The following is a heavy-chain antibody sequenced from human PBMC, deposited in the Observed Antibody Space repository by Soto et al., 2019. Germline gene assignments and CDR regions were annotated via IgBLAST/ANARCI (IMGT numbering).Heavy chain of an antibody. CDR1: GGTFSSYA. Sequence: QVQLVQSGAEVKKPGSSVKVSCKASGGTFSSYAISWVRQAPGQGLEWMGGIIPIFGTANYAQKFQGRVTITADXXTXTXXMELSSLRSEDTAVYYCARDMWSDSKSPSYDGMDVWGQGTTVTVSS. CDR2: IIPIFGTA. V-gene: IGHV1-69*12. CDR3: ARDMWSDSKSPSYDGMDV. J-gene: IGHJ6*02. D-gene: IGHD2-21*01.